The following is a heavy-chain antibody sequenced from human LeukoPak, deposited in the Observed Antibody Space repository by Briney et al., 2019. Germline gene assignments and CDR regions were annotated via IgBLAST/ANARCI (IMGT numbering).Heavy chain of an antibody. CDR1: GGPISSYY. CDR2: IYYSGST. D-gene: IGHD2-15*01. J-gene: IGHJ3*02. Sequence: SETLSLTCTVSGGPISSYYWSWIRQPPGKGLEWIGYIYYSGSTNYNPSLKSRVTISVDTSKNQFSLKLSSVTAADTAVYYCARCVVVAASFAFDIWGQGTMVTVPS. CDR3: ARCVVVAASFAFDI. V-gene: IGHV4-59*01.